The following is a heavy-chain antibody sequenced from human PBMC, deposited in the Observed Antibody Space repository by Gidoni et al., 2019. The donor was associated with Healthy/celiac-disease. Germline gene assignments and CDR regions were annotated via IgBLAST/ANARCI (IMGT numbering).Heavy chain of an antibody. D-gene: IGHD6-6*01. CDR3: AKGSSSGGGAVFDY. J-gene: IGHJ4*02. CDR2: ISWNSGSI. CDR1: A. V-gene: IGHV3-9*01. Sequence: AMHWVRQAPGKGLEWVSGISWNSGSIGYADSVKGRFTISRDNAKNSLYLQMNSLRAEDTALYYCAKGSSSGGGAVFDYWGQGTLVTVSS.